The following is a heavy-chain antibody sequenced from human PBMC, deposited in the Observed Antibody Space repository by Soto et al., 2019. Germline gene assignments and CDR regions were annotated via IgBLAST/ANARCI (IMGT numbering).Heavy chain of an antibody. CDR2: ISYDGSNK. Sequence: QVQLVESGGGVVQPGRSLRLSCAASGFTFSSYAMHWVRQAPGKGLEWVAVISYDGSNKYYADSVKGRFTISRDNSKNTLYLKMNSLRAEDTAVYYWASLDAFDIWGQGTMVTVSS. CDR3: ASLDAFDI. V-gene: IGHV3-30-3*01. J-gene: IGHJ3*02. CDR1: GFTFSSYA.